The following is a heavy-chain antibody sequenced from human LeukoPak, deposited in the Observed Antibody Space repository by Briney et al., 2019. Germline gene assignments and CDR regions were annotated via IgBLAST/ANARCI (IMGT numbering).Heavy chain of an antibody. CDR1: GGSISSSSYY. Sequence: SETLSLTCTVSGGSISSSSYYWGWIRQPPGKGLEWIGTIYYSGSTYYNPSLKSRVTISVDTSKNQFSLNLSSVTAADTAVYYCARRDYVFDYWGQGTLVTVSS. CDR2: IYYSGST. D-gene: IGHD3-10*02. V-gene: IGHV4-39*01. J-gene: IGHJ4*02. CDR3: ARRDYVFDY.